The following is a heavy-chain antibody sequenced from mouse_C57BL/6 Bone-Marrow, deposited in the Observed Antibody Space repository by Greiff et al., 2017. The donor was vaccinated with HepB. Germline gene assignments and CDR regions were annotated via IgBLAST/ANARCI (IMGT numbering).Heavy chain of an antibody. V-gene: IGHV1-64*01. CDR3: AREEYYYGSSYRFAY. CDR1: GYTFTSYW. J-gene: IGHJ3*01. Sequence: QVQLQQPGAELVKPGASVKLSCKASGYTFTSYWMHRVKQRPGQGLEWIGMIHPNSGSTNYNEKFKSKATLTVDKSSSTAYMQLSSLTSEDSAVYYCAREEYYYGSSYRFAYWGQGTLVTVSA. D-gene: IGHD1-1*01. CDR2: IHPNSGST.